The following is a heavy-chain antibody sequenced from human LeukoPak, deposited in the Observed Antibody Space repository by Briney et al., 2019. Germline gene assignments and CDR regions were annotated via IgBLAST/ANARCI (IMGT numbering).Heavy chain of an antibody. Sequence: ASVKVSRKASVYTFIGYYIHWVRQAPGQGREWMGWINPNSGDTNYAQKFQGRVTMTRDTPISTAYMELSRLRSDDTAVYYCAREGSSTHWGQGTLVTVSS. D-gene: IGHD2/OR15-2a*01. CDR3: AREGSSTH. J-gene: IGHJ4*02. CDR2: INPNSGDT. CDR1: VYTFIGYY. V-gene: IGHV1-2*02.